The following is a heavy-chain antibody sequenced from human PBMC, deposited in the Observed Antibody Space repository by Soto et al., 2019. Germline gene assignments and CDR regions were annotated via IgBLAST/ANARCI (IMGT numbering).Heavy chain of an antibody. CDR3: ARDLGYSSSWDMGLDY. Sequence: SETLSLTCTVSGGSISSYYWSWIRQPPGKGLEWIGYIYYSGSTNYNPSLKSRVAISVDTSKNQFSLKLSSVTAADTAVYYCARDLGYSSSWDMGLDYWRQGTLVTVSS. CDR2: IYYSGST. D-gene: IGHD6-13*01. J-gene: IGHJ4*02. V-gene: IGHV4-59*01. CDR1: GGSISSYY.